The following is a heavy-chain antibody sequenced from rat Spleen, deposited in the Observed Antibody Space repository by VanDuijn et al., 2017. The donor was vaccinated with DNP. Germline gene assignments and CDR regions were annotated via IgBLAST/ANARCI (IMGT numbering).Heavy chain of an antibody. CDR3: ARHRTIMPYYYAMDA. J-gene: IGHJ4*01. Sequence: EVQLVESDGGLVQPGRSLKLSCAASGFTFSDYAMAWVRQAPKKGLEWVATIIYDGSSTYYRVSMKGRFTISRDNPKSTLSLQMDSLRSEDTATYYCARHRTIMPYYYAMDAWGQGASVTVSS. D-gene: IGHD1-12*01. CDR2: IIYDGSST. V-gene: IGHV5-17*01. CDR1: GFTFSDYA.